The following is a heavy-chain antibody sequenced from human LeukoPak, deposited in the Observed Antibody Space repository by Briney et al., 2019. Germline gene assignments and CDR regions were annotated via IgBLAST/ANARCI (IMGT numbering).Heavy chain of an antibody. CDR2: IIPIFGTA. Sequence: ASVKVSCKASGGTFSSYAISWVRQAPGQGLEWMGGIIPIFGTANYAQKFQGRVTITADESTSTAYMELSSLRSEDTAVYYCARDRGVVPAISNWFDPWGQGTLVTVSS. CDR3: ARDRGVVPAISNWFDP. D-gene: IGHD2-2*01. CDR1: GGTFSSYA. V-gene: IGHV1-69*13. J-gene: IGHJ5*02.